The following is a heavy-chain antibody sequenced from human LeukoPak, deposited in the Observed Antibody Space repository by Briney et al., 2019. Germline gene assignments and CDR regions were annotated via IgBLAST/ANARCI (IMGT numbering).Heavy chain of an antibody. J-gene: IGHJ4*02. D-gene: IGHD5-24*01. CDR2: ISSSGSTI. Sequence: GGSLRLSGAASGFTFSSYEMNWVRQAPGKGLEWVSYISSSGSTIYYADSVKGRFTTSRDNAKNSLYLQMNSLRAEDTAVYYCARIMATIGDYFDYWGQGTLVTVSS. CDR1: GFTFSSYE. CDR3: ARIMATIGDYFDY. V-gene: IGHV3-48*03.